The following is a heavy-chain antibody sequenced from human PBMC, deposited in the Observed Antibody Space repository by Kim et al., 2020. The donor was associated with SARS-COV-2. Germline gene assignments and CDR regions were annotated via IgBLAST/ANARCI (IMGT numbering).Heavy chain of an antibody. CDR1: GFTFSTYG. CDR3: AKDQVGVSYVLDY. V-gene: IGHV3-30*18. Sequence: GGSLRLSCAASGFTFSTYGMHWVRQAPGKGLEWVAVISNDGSNKYYADSVKGRFTISRDNSKNTLYQMNSLGAEDTAGYYCAKDQVGVSYVLDYWGQGTLVTVSS. D-gene: IGHD1-26*01. CDR2: ISNDGSNK. J-gene: IGHJ4*02.